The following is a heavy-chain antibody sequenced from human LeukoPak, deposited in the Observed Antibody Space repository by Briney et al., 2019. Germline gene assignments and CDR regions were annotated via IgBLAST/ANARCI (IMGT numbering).Heavy chain of an antibody. CDR1: GFTFSSYA. J-gene: IGHJ4*02. CDR2: ISYDGSNK. V-gene: IGHV3-30*04. D-gene: IGHD6-19*01. CDR3: ARDSSGWYIDY. Sequence: GGSLRLSCAASGFTFSSYAMHWVRQAPGKGLEWVAVISYDGSNKYYADSVKGRFTISRDNSKNTLYLQMNSLRAEDTAVYYCARDSSGWYIDYWGQGTLVTVSS.